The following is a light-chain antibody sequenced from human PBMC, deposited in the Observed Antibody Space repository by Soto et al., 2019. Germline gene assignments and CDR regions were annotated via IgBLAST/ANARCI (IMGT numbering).Light chain of an antibody. V-gene: IGKV3-15*01. Sequence: EIVMTQSPASLSVSPGDGATLSCRASQSVASNVAWYQQKPGQVPRLLIHGASTKAVGVPARFSGSGSGTDFTLTISSLQSEDFAVNYCQQYHNWPPQYTFGQGTKLQI. CDR1: QSVASN. CDR3: QQYHNWPPQYT. CDR2: GAS. J-gene: IGKJ2*01.